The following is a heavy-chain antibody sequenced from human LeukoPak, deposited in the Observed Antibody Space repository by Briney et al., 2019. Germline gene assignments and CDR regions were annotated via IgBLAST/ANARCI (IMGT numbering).Heavy chain of an antibody. D-gene: IGHD6-19*01. CDR2: ISASGGTA. CDR3: AKGTDSSGWN. J-gene: IGHJ4*02. Sequence: GGSLRLSCTASGFTFSNYAMGWVRQAPGKGLEWVSLISASGGTASYTDSVKGRFTISRDNSKDTLNLQMNSLRAEDTAVYYCAKGTDSSGWNWGQGTLVTVSS. V-gene: IGHV3-23*01. CDR1: GFTFSNYA.